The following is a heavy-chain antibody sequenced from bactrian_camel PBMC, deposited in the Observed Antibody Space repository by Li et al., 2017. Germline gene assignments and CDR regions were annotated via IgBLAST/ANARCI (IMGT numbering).Heavy chain of an antibody. Sequence: QVQLVESGGGSVQTGGSLRLSCAAPALSASSDNRDCMGWFRQTPGKEREGVAAIAKDDYTHTYASSVEGRFTLSKDNTKNALYLQMNSLKPEDTAMYYCAAYGGYCFTGCLRQVLYRYWGQGTQVTVSS. CDR3: AAYGGYCFTGCLRQVLYRY. V-gene: IGHV3S26*01. D-gene: IGHD2*01. CDR1: ALSASSDNRDC. J-gene: IGHJ4*01. CDR2: IAKDDYTH.